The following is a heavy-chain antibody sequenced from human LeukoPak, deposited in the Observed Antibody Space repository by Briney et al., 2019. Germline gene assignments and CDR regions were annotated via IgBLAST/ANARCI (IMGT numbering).Heavy chain of an antibody. CDR3: ARGDVYALHYYYMDV. J-gene: IGHJ6*03. Sequence: PSETLSLTCTVSGGSISSYYWSWIRQPAGKGLEWIGRIYTSGSTNYNPSLKSRVTMSVDTSKNQFSLKLSSVTAADTAVYYCARGDVYALHYYYMDVWGKGTTVTVSS. V-gene: IGHV4-4*07. CDR1: GGSISSYY. CDR2: IYTSGST. D-gene: IGHD2-8*01.